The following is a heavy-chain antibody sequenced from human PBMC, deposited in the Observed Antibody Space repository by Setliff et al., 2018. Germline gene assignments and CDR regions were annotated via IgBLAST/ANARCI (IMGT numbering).Heavy chain of an antibody. CDR2: IQTNGNDK. CDR1: GITLSSYG. Sequence: GGSLRLSCAASGITLSSYGMDRVRQAPGKGLEWVSFIQTNGNDKNYADSVKGRFTISRDNANQSLYLQMSSLRAEDTAVYYCARLALTGYDSSGYYYALEYYYYMDVWGKGTTVTVSS. D-gene: IGHD3-22*01. J-gene: IGHJ6*03. V-gene: IGHV3-30*02. CDR3: ARLALTGYDSSGYYYALEYYYYMDV.